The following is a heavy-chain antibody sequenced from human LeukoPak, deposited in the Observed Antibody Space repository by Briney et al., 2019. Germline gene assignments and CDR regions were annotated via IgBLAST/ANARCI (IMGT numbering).Heavy chain of an antibody. D-gene: IGHD6-13*01. CDR3: ARGIAAAGIIFDY. CDR2: IYSDGST. J-gene: IGHJ4*02. Sequence: PGGSLRLSCAASGFIVSSNYMTWVRKAPGKGLEPVSVIYSDGSTYYVDSVKGRFTISRHNSENLVYLQMNSLRAEDTAVYYCARGIAAAGIIFDYWGQGTLVTVSS. V-gene: IGHV3-53*04. CDR1: GFIVSSNY.